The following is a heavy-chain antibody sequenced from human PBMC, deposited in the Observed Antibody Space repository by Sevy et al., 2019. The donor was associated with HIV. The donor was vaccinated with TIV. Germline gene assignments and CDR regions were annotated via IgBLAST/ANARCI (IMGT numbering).Heavy chain of an antibody. D-gene: IGHD2-2*01. J-gene: IGHJ6*02. V-gene: IGHV3-30*02. CDR2: IRYDGSNK. CDR3: AKDRVVVVPAAPGLGYYYGMDV. Sequence: GGSLRLSCAASGFTFNYYGMYWVRQAPGKGLEWVSFIRYDGSNKDYVDSVKGRFTISRDNSKNTVYLQMNSLRGEDTAVYHCAKDRVVVVPAAPGLGYYYGMDVWGQGTTVTVSS. CDR1: GFTFNYYG.